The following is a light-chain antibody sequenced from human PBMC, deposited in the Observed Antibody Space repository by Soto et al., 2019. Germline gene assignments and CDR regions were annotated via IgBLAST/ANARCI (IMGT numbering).Light chain of an antibody. CDR3: CSHAGDNTYV. CDR1: SSNIDVFDL. J-gene: IGLJ1*01. V-gene: IGLV2-23*02. Sequence: QSVLTQPASVSGSPGQSITISCTGTSSNIDVFDLVSWYRQRPGKPPKLMIYGVTKRPSGVSDRFSGSKSGNTASLTISGLQAEDEADYFCCSHAGDNTYVFGTGTKVTVL. CDR2: GVT.